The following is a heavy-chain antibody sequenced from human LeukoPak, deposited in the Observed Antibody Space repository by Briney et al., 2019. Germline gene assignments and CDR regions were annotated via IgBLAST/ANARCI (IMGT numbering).Heavy chain of an antibody. CDR2: IKGKPDGGTA. CDR3: STDRD. J-gene: IGHJ4*02. CDR1: GLTFANAR. D-gene: IGHD5-24*01. Sequence: RGSLRLSCAASGLTFANARMNWVRQAPGKGLEWVGRIKGKPDGGTADYAASVMARFIISRDDSKNTVYLQMNSLREEDSGLYFCSTDRDWGQGTLVAVSS. V-gene: IGHV3-15*05.